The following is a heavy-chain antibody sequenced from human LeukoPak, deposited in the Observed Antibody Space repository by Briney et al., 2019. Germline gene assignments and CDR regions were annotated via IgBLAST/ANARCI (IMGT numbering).Heavy chain of an antibody. CDR3: ARDLFQRALDY. V-gene: IGHV3-48*01. CDR2: IGNGGHII. Sequence: PGGSLRLSCVASEFTFTTYTMNWVRQAPGKGLEWVSYIGNGGHIIYYADSVRGRFTISRDDAQNSLYLQLNRLRPEDTAVYYCARDLFQRALDYWGQGTLVTVSS. J-gene: IGHJ4*02. CDR1: EFTFTTYT.